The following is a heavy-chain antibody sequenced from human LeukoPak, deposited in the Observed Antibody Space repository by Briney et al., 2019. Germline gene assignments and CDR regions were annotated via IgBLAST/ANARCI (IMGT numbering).Heavy chain of an antibody. V-gene: IGHV3-23*01. J-gene: IGHJ6*02. CDR1: GITLSNYG. CDR3: ARDRYFDYYGMDV. CDR2: ISDGGGSR. Sequence: GGSLRLSCAVSGITLSNYGMSWVRQAPGKGLEWVAGISDGGGSRNYADSVKGRFTISRDNSKNTLYLQMNSLRAEDTAVYYCARDRYFDYYGMDVWGQGTTVTVSS. D-gene: IGHD3-9*01.